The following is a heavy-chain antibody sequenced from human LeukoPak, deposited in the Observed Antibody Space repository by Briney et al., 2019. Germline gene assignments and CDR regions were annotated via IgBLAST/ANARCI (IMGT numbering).Heavy chain of an antibody. CDR2: IYPGDSDT. CDR3: ARHSIGGSGWFSDMDV. CDR1: GHSFTNYW. J-gene: IGHJ6*03. D-gene: IGHD6-19*01. Sequence: GESLKISCKGSGHSFTNYWIGWVRQMPGKGLEWMGTIYPGDSDTRYSPSSQGQVTISADKSISTAYLQWSSLKASDTAMYFCARHSIGGSGWFSDMDVWGKGTTVTVSS. V-gene: IGHV5-51*01.